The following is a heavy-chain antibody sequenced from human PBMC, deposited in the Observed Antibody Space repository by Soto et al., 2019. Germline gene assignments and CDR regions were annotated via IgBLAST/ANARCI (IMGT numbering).Heavy chain of an antibody. CDR2: ISSSSSTI. D-gene: IGHD3-10*01. J-gene: IGHJ4*02. CDR3: ARDRPFGHDY. CDR1: GFTFSSYS. V-gene: IGHV3-48*01. Sequence: EVQLVESGGGLVQPGGSLRLSCAASGFTFSSYSMNWVRQAPGKGLEWVSYISSSSSTIYYADSVKGRFTISRDNAKNSLYLQMNGLRAEDTAVYYCARDRPFGHDYWGQGTLVTVSS.